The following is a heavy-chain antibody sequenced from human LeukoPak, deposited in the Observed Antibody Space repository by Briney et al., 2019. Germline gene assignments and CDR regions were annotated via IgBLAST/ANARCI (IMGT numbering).Heavy chain of an antibody. Sequence: SETLSLTCTVSDGSINDFYWNWIRQPPGKGLGWIGYIYYSGRTNYNPSLKSRVTISVDTSRNQFSLKLSSVTAADTAVYYCARSHSSSFYYGMDVWGQGTTVTVSS. CDR3: ARSHSSSFYYGMDV. D-gene: IGHD6-6*01. V-gene: IGHV4-59*01. CDR2: IYYSGRT. J-gene: IGHJ6*02. CDR1: DGSINDFY.